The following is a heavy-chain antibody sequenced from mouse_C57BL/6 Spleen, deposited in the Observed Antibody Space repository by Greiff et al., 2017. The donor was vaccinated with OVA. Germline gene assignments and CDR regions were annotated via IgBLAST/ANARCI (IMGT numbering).Heavy chain of an antibody. D-gene: IGHD1-1*01. Sequence: QVQLQQSGAELVRPGASVTLSCKASGYTFTDYEMHWVKQTPVHGLEWIGAIDPETGGTAYNQKFKGKAILTADKSSSTAYMELRSLTSEDSAVYYCTRGGTTVVRFDYWGQGTTLTVSS. CDR1: GYTFTDYE. J-gene: IGHJ2*01. V-gene: IGHV1-15*01. CDR3: TRGGTTVVRFDY. CDR2: IDPETGGT.